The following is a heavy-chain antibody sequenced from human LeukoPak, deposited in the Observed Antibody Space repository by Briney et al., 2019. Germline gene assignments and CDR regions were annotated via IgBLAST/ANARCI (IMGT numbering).Heavy chain of an antibody. CDR1: GFTFSSYS. J-gene: IGHJ3*02. CDR3: ARGNYAPDAFDI. V-gene: IGHV3-48*02. D-gene: IGHD3-16*01. CDR2: ISSSSTI. Sequence: GGSLRLSCAASGFTFSSYSMNWVRQAPGKGLEWVSSISSSSTIYYADSVKGRFTISRDNAKNSLYLQMNSLRDEDTAVYYCARGNYAPDAFDIWGQGTMVTVSS.